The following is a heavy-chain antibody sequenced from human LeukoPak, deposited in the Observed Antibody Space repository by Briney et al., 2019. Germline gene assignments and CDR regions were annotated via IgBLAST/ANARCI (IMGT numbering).Heavy chain of an antibody. V-gene: IGHV3-48*04. J-gene: IGHJ4*02. CDR2: ISSSSSTI. CDR3: ARDSRYSYDY. Sequence: GGSLRLSCAASGFSFNTYNMNWVRQAPGKGLEWVSYISSSSSTIYYADSVKGRFTISRDNAKNSLYLQMNSLRAEDTAVYYCARDSRYSYDYWGQGTLVTVSS. D-gene: IGHD5-18*01. CDR1: GFSFNTYN.